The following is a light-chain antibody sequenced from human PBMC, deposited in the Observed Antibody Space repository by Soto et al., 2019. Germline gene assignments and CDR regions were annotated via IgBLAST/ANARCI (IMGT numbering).Light chain of an antibody. Sequence: DIVMTQSPLSLPVTPGEPASISCRSSESLLHRNGYNYLDWYLQKPGQSPQILIYLASNLASGVPDRFSGSGSGTEFTLKISRVEAEDVGVYYCMQALQSRTFGQGTKLEIK. V-gene: IGKV2-28*01. CDR1: ESLLHRNGYNY. CDR3: MQALQSRT. CDR2: LAS. J-gene: IGKJ2*02.